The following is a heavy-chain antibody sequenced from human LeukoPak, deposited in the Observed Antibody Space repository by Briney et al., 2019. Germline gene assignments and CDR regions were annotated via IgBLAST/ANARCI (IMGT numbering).Heavy chain of an antibody. Sequence: SETLSLTCTVSGYSISSGYYWGWIRQPPGKGLEWIGSIYHSGSTLYNPSLKSRVTISVDTSKNQFSLKLSSVTAADTAVYYCARGSFWSGYDAFHIWGQGTVVTVSS. D-gene: IGHD3-3*01. J-gene: IGHJ3*02. V-gene: IGHV4-38-2*02. CDR3: ARGSFWSGYDAFHI. CDR1: GYSISSGYY. CDR2: IYHSGST.